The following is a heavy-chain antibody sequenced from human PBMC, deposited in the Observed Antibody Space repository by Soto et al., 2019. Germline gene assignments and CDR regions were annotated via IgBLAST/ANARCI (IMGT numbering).Heavy chain of an antibody. V-gene: IGHV1-18*01. CDR3: EREGLDLVPVTIDY. CDR2: ISAYNGNT. J-gene: IGHJ4*02. D-gene: IGHD3-10*01. CDR1: GYTFSSYG. Sequence: ASVKVSCKASGYTFSSYGISWVRQAPGQGLEWLGWISAYNGNTNNAQRVQGRVTMTTDTSTSTAYMELRSLRSDDTAVYYCEREGLDLVPVTIDYWGQGTLVTVSS.